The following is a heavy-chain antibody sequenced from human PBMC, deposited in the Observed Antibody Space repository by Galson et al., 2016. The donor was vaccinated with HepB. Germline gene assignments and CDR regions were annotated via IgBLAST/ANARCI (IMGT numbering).Heavy chain of an antibody. CDR2: IDPSGSYA. V-gene: IGHV5-10-1*01. CDR3: ARHCSGGSCYHPDY. Sequence: IDPSGSYAKYSPSFRGHVTISVDKSTSTAYLEFTSLKSSDNAMYYCARHCSGGSCYHPDYWGQGTLVTVSS. J-gene: IGHJ4*02. D-gene: IGHD2-15*01.